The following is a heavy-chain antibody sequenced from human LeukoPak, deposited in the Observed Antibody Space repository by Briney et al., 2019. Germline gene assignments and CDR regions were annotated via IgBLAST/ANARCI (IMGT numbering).Heavy chain of an antibody. CDR1: GDSISSYY. V-gene: IGHV4-59*01. Sequence: PSETLSLSCTVSGDSISSYYWSWIRQPPGKGLEWIGYIYYSGSTNYIPSLKSRVTISVDTSKNQSSLKLSSVTAADTAVYYCARSATLRDAFDIWGQGTMVTVSS. D-gene: IGHD6-13*01. CDR3: ARSATLRDAFDI. J-gene: IGHJ3*02. CDR2: IYYSGST.